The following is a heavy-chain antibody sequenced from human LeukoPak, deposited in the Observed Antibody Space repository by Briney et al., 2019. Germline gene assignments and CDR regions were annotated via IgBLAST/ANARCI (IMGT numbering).Heavy chain of an antibody. D-gene: IGHD4-11*01. J-gene: IGHJ6*03. CDR2: ISSSGSSI. CDR1: GFTFSDYH. V-gene: IGHV3-11*04. Sequence: GGSLRLSCAASGFTFSDYHMSWIRQAPGKGLEWVSYISSSGSSIYFADSVKGRFSISRDNAKNSLYLQMNSLRAEDTAVYYCARDRDSNYLYYYMDVWGKGTTVTVSS. CDR3: ARDRDSNYLYYYMDV.